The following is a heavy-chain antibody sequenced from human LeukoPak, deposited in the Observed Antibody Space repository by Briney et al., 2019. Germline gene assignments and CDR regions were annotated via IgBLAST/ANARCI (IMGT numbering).Heavy chain of an antibody. J-gene: IGHJ4*02. V-gene: IGHV4-4*07. CDR1: GGSISSYY. Sequence: SETLSLTCTVSGGSISSYYWSWIRQPAGKGLEWIGRIYTSGSTNYNPSLKSRVTMSADTSKNQFSLKLSSVTAADTAVYYCARVLRLGINYYFDYWGQGTLVTVSS. CDR3: ARVLRLGINYYFDY. D-gene: IGHD3-3*01. CDR2: IYTSGST.